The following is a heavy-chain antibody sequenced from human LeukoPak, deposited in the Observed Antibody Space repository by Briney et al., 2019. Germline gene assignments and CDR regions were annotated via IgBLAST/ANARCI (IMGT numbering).Heavy chain of an antibody. CDR3: ARAYYYDFWSGYYNYYYYYMDV. Sequence: ASVKVSCKASGYTFTSYAMNWVRQAPGQGLEWMGWINTNTGNPTYAQGFTGRFVFSLDTSVSTAYLQISSLKAEDTAVYYCARAYYYDFWSGYYNYYYYYMDVWGKGTTVTVSS. CDR1: GYTFTSYA. D-gene: IGHD3-3*01. CDR2: INTNTGNP. V-gene: IGHV7-4-1*02. J-gene: IGHJ6*03.